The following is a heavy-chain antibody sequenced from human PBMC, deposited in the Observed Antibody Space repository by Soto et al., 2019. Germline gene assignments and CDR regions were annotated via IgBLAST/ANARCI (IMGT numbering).Heavy chain of an antibody. V-gene: IGHV3-15*07. J-gene: IGHJ6*02. Sequence: GGSLRLSCAASGFTFSNAWMNWVRQAPGKGLEWVGRIKSKTDGGTTDYAAPVKGRFTISRDDSKNTLYLQINSLKTEDTAVYYCTRSSYYYGMDVWGQATTVTVSS. CDR3: TRSSYYYGMDV. D-gene: IGHD6-6*01. CDR1: GFTFSNAW. CDR2: IKSKTDGGTT.